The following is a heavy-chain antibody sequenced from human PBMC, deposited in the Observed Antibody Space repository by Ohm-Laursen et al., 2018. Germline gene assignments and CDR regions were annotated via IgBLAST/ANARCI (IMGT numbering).Heavy chain of an antibody. V-gene: IGHV3-11*04. CDR1: GFIFSDYD. CDR2: INPGGNTM. J-gene: IGHJ6*02. CDR3: ARDKEVRGVIGITRDFYGMDV. Sequence: SLRLSCSASGFIFSDYDMSWMRQAPGKGLEWVSYINPGGNTMFYADSVRGRFTISRDNSKNTVYLQMNSLRAEVTALYYWARDKEVRGVIGITRDFYGMDVWGQGTTVTVSS. D-gene: IGHD3-10*01.